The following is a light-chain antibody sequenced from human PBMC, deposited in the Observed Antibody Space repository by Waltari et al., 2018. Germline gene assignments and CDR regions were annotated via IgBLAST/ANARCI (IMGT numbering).Light chain of an antibody. J-gene: IGLJ2*01. CDR3: SSYAGSSKGV. CDR2: AVS. CDR1: SSDVGNYKL. Sequence: QSALTQPVSVSGSPGPSITISCPGTSSDVGNYKLVSWYQQHPGKAPKLMIYAVSKRPSGVSDRFSGSKSGDMASLTISGLQPEDEAEYFCSSYAGSSKGVFGGGTKVTVL. V-gene: IGLV2-23*02.